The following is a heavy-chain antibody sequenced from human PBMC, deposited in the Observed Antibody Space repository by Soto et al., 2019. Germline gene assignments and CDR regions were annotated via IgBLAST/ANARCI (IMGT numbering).Heavy chain of an antibody. J-gene: IGHJ6*02. V-gene: IGHV1-24*01. CDR2: FDPEDGET. Sequence: ASVKVSCKVSGYTLTELSMHWVRQAPGKGLEWMGGFDPEDGETIYAQKFQGRVTMTEDTSTDTAYMELSSLRSEDTAVYYCATKGRWYVGYYYYGMDVWGQGTTVAVSS. CDR3: ATKGRWYVGYYYYGMDV. CDR1: GYTLTELS. D-gene: IGHD6-13*01.